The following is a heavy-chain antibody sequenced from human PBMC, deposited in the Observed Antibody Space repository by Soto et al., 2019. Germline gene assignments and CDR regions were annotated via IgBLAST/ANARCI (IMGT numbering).Heavy chain of an antibody. Sequence: PGGSLRLSCAASGFTFSSYAMSWVRQAPGKGLEWVSAISGSGGSTYYADSVKGRFTISRDNSKNTLYLQMNSLRAEDTAVYYCAKDSRLGDSSGYYYVYWGQGTLVTVSS. CDR2: ISGSGGST. V-gene: IGHV3-23*01. CDR1: GFTFSSYA. D-gene: IGHD3-22*01. CDR3: AKDSRLGDSSGYYYVY. J-gene: IGHJ4*02.